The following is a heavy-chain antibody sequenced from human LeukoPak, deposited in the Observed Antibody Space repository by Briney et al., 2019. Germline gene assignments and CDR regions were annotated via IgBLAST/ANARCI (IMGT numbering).Heavy chain of an antibody. CDR2: VYSSGST. J-gene: IGHJ4*02. V-gene: IGHV4-59*01. D-gene: IGHD5-18*01. CDR1: GTSISSYF. Sequence: SETLSLTCSVSGTSISSYFWSWIRQPPGNGLECIGYVYSSGSTNYNPSLKSRVTISVDTSKNQFSLKLSSVTAADTAVYYCARYSYGGYYFDYWGQGTLVTVSS. CDR3: ARYSYGGYYFDY.